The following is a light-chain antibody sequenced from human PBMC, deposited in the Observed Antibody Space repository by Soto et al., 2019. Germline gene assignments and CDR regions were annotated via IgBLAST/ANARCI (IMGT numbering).Light chain of an antibody. CDR3: SSFTGTTSYVL. Sequence: QSALTQPASMSGSPGQSITISCTGTTTDIGGYNYVSWYQQHPGRAPKLLISEVSNRASGTSHRFSGSKSGNTASLTISGLQAEDEADYFCSSFTGTTSYVLFGGGTQLTVL. J-gene: IGLJ2*01. CDR1: TTDIGGYNY. CDR2: EVS. V-gene: IGLV2-14*01.